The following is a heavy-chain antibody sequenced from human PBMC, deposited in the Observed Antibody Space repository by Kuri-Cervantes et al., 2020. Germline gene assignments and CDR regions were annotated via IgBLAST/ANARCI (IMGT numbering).Heavy chain of an antibody. V-gene: IGHV3-11*04. CDR3: ARDHDDYDSSGYYYAYDY. D-gene: IGHD3-22*01. CDR1: GFTFSDYY. Sequence: GESLKISCAASGFTFSDYYMSWIRQAPGKGLEWVSYISSSGSTIYYADSVKGRFTISRDNAKNSLYLQMNSLRDEDTAVYYCARDHDDYDSSGYYYAYDYWGQGTLVTVSS. J-gene: IGHJ4*02. CDR2: ISSSGSTI.